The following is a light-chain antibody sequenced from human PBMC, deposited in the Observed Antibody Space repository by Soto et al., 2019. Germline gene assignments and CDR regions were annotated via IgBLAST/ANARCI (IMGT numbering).Light chain of an antibody. J-gene: IGLJ1*01. Sequence: QSALPQPRSVSGSPGHSVTISCTGTGNDVGAYSYVSWYQQHPGRPPKLMIYDVTKWPSGVPERFSGSKSGNTASLTISGLQAEDEADYFCCSYAGGYIYLFGTGTKVTV. CDR1: GNDVGAYSY. CDR2: DVT. V-gene: IGLV2-11*01. CDR3: CSYAGGYIYL.